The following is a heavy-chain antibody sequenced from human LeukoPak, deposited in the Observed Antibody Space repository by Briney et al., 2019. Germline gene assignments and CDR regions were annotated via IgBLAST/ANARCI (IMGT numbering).Heavy chain of an antibody. J-gene: IGHJ4*02. CDR2: IVVGSGNT. CDR1: GFTFTSSA. Sequence: GASVKVSCKASGFTFTSSAVQWVRQARGQRLEWIGWIVVGSGNTNYAQKFQERVTITRDMSTSTAYMELSSLRSEDTAAYYCAAEGVRLPAPDYWGQGTLVTVSS. V-gene: IGHV1-58*01. D-gene: IGHD2-2*01. CDR3: AAEGVRLPAPDY.